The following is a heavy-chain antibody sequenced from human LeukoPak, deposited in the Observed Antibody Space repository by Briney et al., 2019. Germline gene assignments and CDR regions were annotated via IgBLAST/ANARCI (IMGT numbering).Heavy chain of an antibody. V-gene: IGHV4-59*01. CDR2: IYDSGST. Sequence: NPSETLSLTCTVSGGSISSYFWSWVRQPPGKGLEWIGYIYDSGSTNFNPSLKSRVTMSVDTPKNQFSLRLTSVTAADTAVYFCARDYYDSAGYYHFDYWGQGTLVTVSS. CDR1: GGSISSYF. J-gene: IGHJ4*02. D-gene: IGHD3-22*01. CDR3: ARDYYDSAGYYHFDY.